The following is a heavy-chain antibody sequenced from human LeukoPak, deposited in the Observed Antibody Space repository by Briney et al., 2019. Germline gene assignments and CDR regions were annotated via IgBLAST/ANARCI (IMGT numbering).Heavy chain of an antibody. D-gene: IGHD6-19*01. CDR1: GYAFTGYY. CDR3: ARGFGSSGNWFDP. V-gene: IGHV1-2*06. CDR2: INPKNGGT. J-gene: IGHJ5*02. Sequence: ASVKVSCKASGYAFTGYYMHWVRRAPGQGLEWMGRINPKNGGTDYAQKFQGRVTMTRDTSITTAYMELSGLRSDDTAVYYCARGFGSSGNWFDPWGQGTLVTVSS.